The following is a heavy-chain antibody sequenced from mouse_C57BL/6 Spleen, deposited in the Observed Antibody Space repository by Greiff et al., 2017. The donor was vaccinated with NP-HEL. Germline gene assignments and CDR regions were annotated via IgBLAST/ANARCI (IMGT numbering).Heavy chain of an antibody. Sequence: VQLQQSGAELVRPGASVKLSCKASGYTFTDYYINWVKQRPGQGLEWIARIYPGSGNTYYNEKFKGKATLTAEKYSSTAYMQLSSLTSEDSAVYFCARTAQARYFDYWGQGTTLTVSS. CDR3: ARTAQARYFDY. J-gene: IGHJ2*01. D-gene: IGHD3-2*02. CDR2: IYPGSGNT. CDR1: GYTFTDYY. V-gene: IGHV1-76*01.